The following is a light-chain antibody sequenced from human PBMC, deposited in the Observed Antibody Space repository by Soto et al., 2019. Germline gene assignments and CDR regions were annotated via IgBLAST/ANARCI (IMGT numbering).Light chain of an antibody. J-gene: IGKJ1*01. Sequence: DIVVTQSPLFLSVTPGEPASISCRSSQSLVHSNGYNYLDWYLQKPGQSPQVLIYMGSNRASGVPDRFSGSGSGTDFTLRINRVEAEEVGVYYCMQTVQTRTFGQGTKVEI. CDR3: MQTVQTRT. V-gene: IGKV2-28*01. CDR1: QSLVHSNGYNY. CDR2: MGS.